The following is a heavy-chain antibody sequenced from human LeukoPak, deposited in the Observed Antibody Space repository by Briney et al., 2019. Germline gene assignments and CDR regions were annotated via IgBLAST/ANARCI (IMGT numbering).Heavy chain of an antibody. Sequence: ASVKVSCKASGDTFTSYGISWVRQAPGQGLEWMGWISAYNGNTNYAQKLQGRVTMTTDTSTSTAYMELRSLRSDDTAVYYCARDSPARGFFDYWGQGTLVTVSS. D-gene: IGHD6-6*01. CDR3: ARDSPARGFFDY. CDR2: ISAYNGNT. CDR1: GDTFTSYG. V-gene: IGHV1-18*01. J-gene: IGHJ4*02.